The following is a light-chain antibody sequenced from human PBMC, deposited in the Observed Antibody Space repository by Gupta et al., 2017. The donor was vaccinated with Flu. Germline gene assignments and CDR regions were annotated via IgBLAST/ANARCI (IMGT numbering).Light chain of an antibody. Sequence: QSVLTQPPSVSAAPGQKVTISCSGSASNIGDNYVSWYQQFPDTAPKLLIYETNRRPSGIPDRFSGSKSGTSATLAITGLQAGDEADFYCGSWDSSLTVFVFGTGTKVTVL. V-gene: IGLV1-51*02. CDR2: ETN. CDR3: GSWDSSLTVFV. CDR1: ASNIGDNY. J-gene: IGLJ1*01.